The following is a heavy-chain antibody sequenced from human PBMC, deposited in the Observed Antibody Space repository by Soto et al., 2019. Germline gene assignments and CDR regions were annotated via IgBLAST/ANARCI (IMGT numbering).Heavy chain of an antibody. V-gene: IGHV3-9*01. CDR2: ISWNSGKL. Sequence: GGSLRLSCAASGFTLDDYAMHWVRQVPGKGLEWVSSISWNSGKLAYADSVKGRFTISRDNAENSLYLQMNSLRTEDTALYYCAKDDTRFAWLFYGMDDWGQGTTVTVSS. J-gene: IGHJ6*02. CDR3: AKDDTRFAWLFYGMDD. D-gene: IGHD2-21*01. CDR1: GFTLDDYA.